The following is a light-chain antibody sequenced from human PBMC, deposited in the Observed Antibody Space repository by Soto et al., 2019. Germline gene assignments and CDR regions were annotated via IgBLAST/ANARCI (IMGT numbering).Light chain of an antibody. Sequence: DIQMTQSPSTLSASVGDRVTITCRASQSVKSYLAWYQQKPGKAPNLLIYDASNLQSGVPSRFSGSGSGTEFTLTISNLQPDDFATYYCQHYNSYSEAFGQGTKVDIK. CDR1: QSVKSY. V-gene: IGKV1-5*01. J-gene: IGKJ1*01. CDR2: DAS. CDR3: QHYNSYSEA.